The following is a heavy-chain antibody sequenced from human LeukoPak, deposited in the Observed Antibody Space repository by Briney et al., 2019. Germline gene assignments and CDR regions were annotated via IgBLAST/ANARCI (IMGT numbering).Heavy chain of an antibody. D-gene: IGHD3-3*01. CDR2: INHRGST. Sequence: PSETLSLTCAVYGGSFSAYYWSWIRQPPGMGLEWIGEINHRGSTNYNPSLKSRVTISVDTSKNQFSLKLNSVTAADTAVYYCARGFGITIFGVVIPLYYMDVWGKGTTVTVSS. V-gene: IGHV4-34*01. J-gene: IGHJ6*03. CDR1: GGSFSAYY. CDR3: ARGFGITIFGVVIPLYYMDV.